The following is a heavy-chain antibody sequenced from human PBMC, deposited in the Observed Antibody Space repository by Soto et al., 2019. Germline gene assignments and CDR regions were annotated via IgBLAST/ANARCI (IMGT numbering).Heavy chain of an antibody. CDR3: AGVPVGVYGKFDP. V-gene: IGHV3-74*01. J-gene: IGHJ5*02. CDR2: INPDGSRV. D-gene: IGHD1-26*01. CDR1: GFALSSYW. Sequence: EVQLVESGGGLVQPGGSLRLSCAPSGFALSSYWMHWVRQVPGKGLVWVSRINPDGSRVDYADSVRGRFTISRDDAKNTLFLQMNSLRAEDTAVYYCAGVPVGVYGKFDPWGQGTLVTVSS.